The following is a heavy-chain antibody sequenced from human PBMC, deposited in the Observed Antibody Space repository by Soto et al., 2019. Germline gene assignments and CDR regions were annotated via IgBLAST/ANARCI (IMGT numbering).Heavy chain of an antibody. CDR2: IYYSGST. Sequence: PSETLSLTCTVSGGSISSGGYYWSWIRQHPGKGLEWIGYIYYSGSTYYNPSLKSRVTISVDTSKNQFSLKLSSVTAADTAVYYCARDRVYYDFWSGYWYYYYGMDVWGQGTTVTVSS. CDR1: GGSISSGGYY. CDR3: ARDRVYYDFWSGYWYYYYGMDV. V-gene: IGHV4-31*03. J-gene: IGHJ6*02. D-gene: IGHD3-3*01.